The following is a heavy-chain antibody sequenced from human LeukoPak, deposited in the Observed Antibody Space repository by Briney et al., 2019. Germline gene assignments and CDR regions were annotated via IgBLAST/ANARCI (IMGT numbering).Heavy chain of an antibody. J-gene: IGHJ5*02. V-gene: IGHV4-59*08. Sequence: SETLSLTCTVSGGSISSYYWSWIRQPPGKGLEWIGYIYYSGSTKYNPSLKSRVTISVDTSKNQFSLKLSSVTAADTAVYYCARHPEWEREAGSTWGQGTLVTVSS. CDR1: GGSISSYY. CDR2: IYYSGST. CDR3: ARHPEWEREAGST. D-gene: IGHD3-10*01.